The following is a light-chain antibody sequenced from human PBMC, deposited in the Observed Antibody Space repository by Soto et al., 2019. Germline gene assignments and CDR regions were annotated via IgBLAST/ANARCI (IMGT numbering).Light chain of an antibody. Sequence: DIQLTQSPSTLSASVGERVTITCRASQGISSYLAWYQQKPGKAPKLLIYAASTLQTGVPSRFSGGGSGTDFTLTLSSLQPEDFATYYCQQVNSFPSTFGQGTRLEIK. J-gene: IGKJ5*01. CDR3: QQVNSFPST. CDR2: AAS. V-gene: IGKV1-9*01. CDR1: QGISSY.